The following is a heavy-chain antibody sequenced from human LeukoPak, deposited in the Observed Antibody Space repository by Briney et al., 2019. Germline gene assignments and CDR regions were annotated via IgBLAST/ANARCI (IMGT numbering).Heavy chain of an antibody. Sequence: GASVKVSCKASGGTFSSYAISWVRQAPGQGLEWMGGIIPIFGTANYAQKFQGRVTITTDESTSTAYMELSSLRSEDTAVYYCARGSSGSYEVGYYYYYMDVWGKGTTVTVSS. CDR3: ARGSSGSYEVGYYYYYMDV. J-gene: IGHJ6*03. V-gene: IGHV1-69*05. D-gene: IGHD6-19*01. CDR1: GGTFSSYA. CDR2: IIPIFGTA.